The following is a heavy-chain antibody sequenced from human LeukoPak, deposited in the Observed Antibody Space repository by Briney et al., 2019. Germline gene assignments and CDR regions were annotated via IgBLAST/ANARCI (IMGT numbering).Heavy chain of an antibody. CDR3: LSCERDCSGRTCYWGFDN. D-gene: IGHD2-15*01. Sequence: SETLSLTCAVYGGSFSGYYWGWIRQPAGKWLEWIGEINHTGSTIYNPSLKTRVTISVATSKNQFSLKLRSMTAGDTAGFYCLSCERDCSGRTCYWGFDNWGQGTMVIVSS. CDR2: INHTGST. V-gene: IGHV4-34*01. CDR1: GGSFSGYY. J-gene: IGHJ3*02.